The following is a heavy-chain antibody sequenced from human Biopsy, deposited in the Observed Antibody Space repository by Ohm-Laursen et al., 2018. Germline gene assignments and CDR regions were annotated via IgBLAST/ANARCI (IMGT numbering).Heavy chain of an antibody. CDR1: GGTFSNYG. CDR3: ATKLTGYFHH. CDR2: NIPILGTG. Sequence: GASVKVSCKAPGGTFSNYGVNWVRQAPGQGLEWLGGNIPILGTGNYAQKFQDRVTVAADTSTSTATMELRSLRSDDTAVYYCATKLTGYFHHSGQGTLVIVSS. D-gene: IGHD3-9*01. V-gene: IGHV1-69*06. J-gene: IGHJ1*01.